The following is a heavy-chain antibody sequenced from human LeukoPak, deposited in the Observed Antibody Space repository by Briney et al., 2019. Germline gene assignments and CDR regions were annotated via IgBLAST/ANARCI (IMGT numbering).Heavy chain of an antibody. D-gene: IGHD6-19*01. CDR2: IYYSGST. CDR1: GGSISSSSYY. CDR3: ARDGVAGTDY. J-gene: IGHJ4*02. Sequence: PSETLSLTCTVSGGSISSSSYYWGWIRQPPGKGLEWIGSIYYSGSTYYNPSLKSRVTISVDTSKSQFSLKPSSVTAADTAMYYCARDGVAGTDYWGQGTLVTVSS. V-gene: IGHV4-39*07.